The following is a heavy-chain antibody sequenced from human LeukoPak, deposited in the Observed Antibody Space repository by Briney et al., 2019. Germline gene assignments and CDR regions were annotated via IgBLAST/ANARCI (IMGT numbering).Heavy chain of an antibody. Sequence: PGGSLRLSCAASGFTFSSYSMNWVRQAPGKGLEWVSSISSSSSYIYYADSVKGRFTISRDNAKNSLYLQMNSLRAEDTAVYYCARDYLDIVVVVASYYYGMDVWGQGTTVTVSS. CDR3: ARDYLDIVVVVASYYYGMDV. CDR2: ISSSSSYI. V-gene: IGHV3-21*01. J-gene: IGHJ6*02. CDR1: GFTFSSYS. D-gene: IGHD2-15*01.